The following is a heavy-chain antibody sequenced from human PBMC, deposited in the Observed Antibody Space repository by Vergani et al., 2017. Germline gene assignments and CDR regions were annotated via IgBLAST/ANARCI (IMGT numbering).Heavy chain of an antibody. CDR3: ARGRCSSTSCYNFGFDP. CDR1: GGTFSSYA. D-gene: IGHD2-2*02. CDR2: IIPIFGTA. J-gene: IGHJ5*02. Sequence: QVQLVQSGAEVKKPGSSVKVSCKASGGTFSSYAISWVRQAPGQGLEWMGGIIPIFGTANYAQKFQGRVTITADESTSTAYMELSSLRSEDTAVYYCARGRCSSTSCYNFGFDPWGQGTLVTVSS. V-gene: IGHV1-69*01.